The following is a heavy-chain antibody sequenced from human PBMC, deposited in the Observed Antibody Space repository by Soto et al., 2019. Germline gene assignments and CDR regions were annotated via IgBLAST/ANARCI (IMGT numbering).Heavy chain of an antibody. CDR2: IDWDDDK. CDR1: GGSISSGGYS. D-gene: IGHD6-19*01. V-gene: IGHV2-70*11. CDR3: ARTIAVAGYGMNV. J-gene: IGHJ6*02. Sequence: TLSLTCAVSGGSISSGGYSWSWIRQPPGKALEWLARIDWDDDKYYSTSLKTRLTISKDTSENQVVLTMANMDPVDTATYYCARTIAVAGYGMNVWGQATTVTVS.